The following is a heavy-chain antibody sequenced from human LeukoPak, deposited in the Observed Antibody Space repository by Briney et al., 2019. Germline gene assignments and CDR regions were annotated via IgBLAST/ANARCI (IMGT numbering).Heavy chain of an antibody. V-gene: IGHV3-23*01. J-gene: IGHJ4*02. CDR2: ISGSGGST. Sequence: GGSLRLSCAASGITFSDHYLSWIRQAPGKGLEWVSAISGSGGSTYYADSVKGRFTISRDNSKNTLYLQMNSLRAEDTAVYYCAKYFASYSSSWYYFDYWGQGTLVTVSS. D-gene: IGHD6-13*01. CDR3: AKYFASYSSSWYYFDY. CDR1: GITFSDHY.